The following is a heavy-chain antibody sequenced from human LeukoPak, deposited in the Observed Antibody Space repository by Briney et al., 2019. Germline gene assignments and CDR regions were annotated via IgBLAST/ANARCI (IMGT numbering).Heavy chain of an antibody. V-gene: IGHV4-34*01. CDR1: GGSFSGYY. CDR2: INHSGST. Sequence: SETLSLTCAVYGGSFSGYYWSWIRQPPGKGLEWIGEINHSGSTNYNPSLKSRVTISVDTSKNQFSLKLSSVTAADTAVYYCARAYSYCSSTSCYWGRSWFDPWGQGTLDTVSS. D-gene: IGHD2-2*01. CDR3: ARAYSYCSSTSCYWGRSWFDP. J-gene: IGHJ5*02.